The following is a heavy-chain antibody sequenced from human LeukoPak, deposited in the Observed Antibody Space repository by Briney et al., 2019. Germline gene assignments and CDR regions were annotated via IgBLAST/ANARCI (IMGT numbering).Heavy chain of an antibody. CDR2: INPNSGGT. V-gene: IGHV1-2*02. CDR1: GYTFTGYY. D-gene: IGHD3-10*01. J-gene: IGHJ6*03. CDR3: ARDGVTMVRGVIYYYMDV. Sequence: ASVKVSCKASGYTFTGYYMHWVRQAPGQGLEWIGWINPNSGGTNYAQKFQGRVTMTRDTSISTAYMELSRLRSDDTAVYYCARDGVTMVRGVIYYYMDVWGKGTTVTISS.